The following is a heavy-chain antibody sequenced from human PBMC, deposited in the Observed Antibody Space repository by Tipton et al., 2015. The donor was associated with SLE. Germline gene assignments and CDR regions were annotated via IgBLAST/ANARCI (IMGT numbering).Heavy chain of an antibody. V-gene: IGHV3-21*01. CDR1: GFTFSRYT. J-gene: IGHJ2*01. Sequence: SLRLSCAASGFTFSRYTMSWVRQAPGKGLGWVSSISSSSSYIYYADSVKGRFTISRDNAKNSLYLQMNSLRAEDTAVYYCARDDTPEGWYFDLWGRGTLVTVSS. D-gene: IGHD2-2*02. CDR2: ISSSSSYI. CDR3: ARDDTPEGWYFDL.